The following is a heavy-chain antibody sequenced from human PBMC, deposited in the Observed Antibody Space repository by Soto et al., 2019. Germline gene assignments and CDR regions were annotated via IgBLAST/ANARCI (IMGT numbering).Heavy chain of an antibody. Sequence: ASVKVSCKASGYTFTSYYIHWVRQAPGQGLEWMGIINPSGGSTSYAQKFQGRVTMTRDTSTSTVYMELSSLRSEDTAVYYCARDLDVVVPAAPFFYYYGMDVWGQGTTVTVSS. D-gene: IGHD2-2*01. CDR1: GYTFTSYY. CDR3: ARDLDVVVPAAPFFYYYGMDV. CDR2: INPSGGST. V-gene: IGHV1-46*01. J-gene: IGHJ6*02.